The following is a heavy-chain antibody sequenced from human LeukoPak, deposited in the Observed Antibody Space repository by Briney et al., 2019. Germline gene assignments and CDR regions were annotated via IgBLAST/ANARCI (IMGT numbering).Heavy chain of an antibody. J-gene: IGHJ5*02. CDR3: AREALWFGANWFDP. CDR1: GGSLNSHS. V-gene: IGHV4-59*11. D-gene: IGHD3-10*01. CDR2: IYYSGST. Sequence: SDTLSLTCTVSGGSLNSHSLRWVRQPPGKGLEWFGYIYYSGSTNYNPSLKSRVTISVDTSKNQFSLKLSSVTAADTAVYYCAREALWFGANWFDPWGQGTLVTVSS.